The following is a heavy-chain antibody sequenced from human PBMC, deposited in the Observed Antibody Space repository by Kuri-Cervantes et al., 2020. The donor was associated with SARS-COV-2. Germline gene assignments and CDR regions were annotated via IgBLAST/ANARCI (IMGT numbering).Heavy chain of an antibody. V-gene: IGHV4-34*01. Sequence: ESLKISCAVSGFLFSASAIHWVRQASGKGLEWIGEVNHNGGANYNPSLRSRVTISVDPSKAQFSLNLISVTAADTAVYYCARLGGYRSGYNWFDPWGQGTLVTVSS. D-gene: IGHD5-18*01. J-gene: IGHJ5*02. CDR3: ARLGGYRSGYNWFDP. CDR1: GFLFSASA. CDR2: VNHNGGA.